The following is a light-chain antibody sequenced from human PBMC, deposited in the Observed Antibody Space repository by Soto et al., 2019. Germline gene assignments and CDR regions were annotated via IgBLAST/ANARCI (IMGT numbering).Light chain of an antibody. CDR1: SSDVGGYHY. V-gene: IGLV2-14*01. CDR3: SSYTTSSTLV. CDR2: EVG. Sequence: QSALTQPASVSGSPGQSITISCTVTSSDVGGYHYVSWYQQHPGKAPQLLIYEVGYRPSEVSNRFSGSKSGNTASLTISGLQADDEADYYCSSYTTSSTLVFGGGTQLTVL. J-gene: IGLJ2*01.